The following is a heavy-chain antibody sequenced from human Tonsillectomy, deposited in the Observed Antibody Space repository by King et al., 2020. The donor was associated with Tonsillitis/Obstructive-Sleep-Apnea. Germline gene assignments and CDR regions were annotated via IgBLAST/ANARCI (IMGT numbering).Heavy chain of an antibody. CDR3: ARGTTETAFDI. CDR2: INHSGST. CDR1: GGSFSGYY. D-gene: IGHD4-17*01. V-gene: IGHV4-34*01. J-gene: IGHJ3*02. Sequence: VQLQQWGAGLLKPSEPLSLTCAVYGGSFSGYYWSWIRQPPGKGLEWIGEINHSGSTTYNPSLKSRVTISVDTSKNQFSLKLSSVTAADTAVYFCARGTTETAFDIWGQGTMVTVSS.